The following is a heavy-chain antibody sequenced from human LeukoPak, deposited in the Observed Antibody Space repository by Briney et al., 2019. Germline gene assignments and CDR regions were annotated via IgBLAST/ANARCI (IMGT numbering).Heavy chain of an antibody. Sequence: SGGSLRLSCAASGFTLSDYYMSWIRQAPGKGLEWVSYISSSGSTIYYADSVKGRFTISRDNAKNSLYLQMNSLRAEDTAVYYCARHSSGWYYFDYWGQGTLVTVSS. D-gene: IGHD6-19*01. CDR3: ARHSSGWYYFDY. CDR1: GFTLSDYY. V-gene: IGHV3-11*01. J-gene: IGHJ4*02. CDR2: ISSSGSTI.